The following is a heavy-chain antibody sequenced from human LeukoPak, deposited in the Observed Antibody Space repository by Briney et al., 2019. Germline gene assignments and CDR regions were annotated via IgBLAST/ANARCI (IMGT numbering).Heavy chain of an antibody. D-gene: IGHD3-22*01. J-gene: IGHJ4*02. CDR1: GYTFNSNG. CDR3: ARVGIGYYDKSGYYPYFCDS. Sequence: ASVKVSCKASGYTFNSNGFSWVRQAPGQGLEWMGWISAKNGNTKYTQKFQGRLTMTTDASTSTAYMELRSVRFDDTAVYYCARVGIGYYDKSGYYPYFCDSWGQGTLVTVSS. CDR2: ISAKNGNT. V-gene: IGHV1-18*01.